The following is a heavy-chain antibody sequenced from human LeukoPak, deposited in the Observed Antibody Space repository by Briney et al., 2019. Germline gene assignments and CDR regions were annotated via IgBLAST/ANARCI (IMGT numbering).Heavy chain of an antibody. J-gene: IGHJ4*02. D-gene: IGHD1-26*01. Sequence: GGSLRLSCAASGFTFDDYGLSWVRQAPGKGLEWVSGINWNGGSTTYVDSVKGRFTISRDNVKNSLYLQMNSLRAEDTALYYCARPSFLGSSYPDFDYWGQGTLVTVSS. CDR2: INWNGGST. CDR3: ARPSFLGSSYPDFDY. V-gene: IGHV3-20*04. CDR1: GFTFDDYG.